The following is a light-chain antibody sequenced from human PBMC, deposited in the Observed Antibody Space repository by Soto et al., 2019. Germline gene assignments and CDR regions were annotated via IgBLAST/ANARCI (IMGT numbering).Light chain of an antibody. J-gene: IGLJ1*01. Sequence: QSVLTQPPSTSGTPGQRVTISCSGSSSNIGSGYVFWFQHLPGTAPKLLMYNNNQRPSGVPDRVSASKSGTSASLAISGLRSEDEADYYCAAWDDRVSGYVFGTGTKVTVL. V-gene: IGLV1-47*02. CDR1: SSNIGSGY. CDR3: AAWDDRVSGYV. CDR2: NNN.